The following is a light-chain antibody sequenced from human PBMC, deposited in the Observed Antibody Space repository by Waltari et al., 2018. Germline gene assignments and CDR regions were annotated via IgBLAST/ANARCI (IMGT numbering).Light chain of an antibody. CDR1: QSIGSY. J-gene: IGKJ4*01. Sequence: EIVLTQSPVTLSLSPGDTATLSCRASQSIGSYLAWYQRKPGQAPRLLIYDASNRAAGIPPRFSGGGSWTDFTLTISGLEPEDFAVYYCQHRNTGLTFGGGTKVEIE. CDR2: DAS. CDR3: QHRNTGLT. V-gene: IGKV3-11*01.